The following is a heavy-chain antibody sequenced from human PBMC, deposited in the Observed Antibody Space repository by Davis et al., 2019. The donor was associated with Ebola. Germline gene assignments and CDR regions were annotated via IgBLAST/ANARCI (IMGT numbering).Heavy chain of an antibody. Sequence: MPSETLSLTCAVSGDSISSSWIRQPPGKGLEWIGYISYSGNTYYNPSLKSRVTISVDTSKNQFSLRLSSVTAADTAVYYCARHPAAMAKTHFDYWGQGTLVTVSS. CDR3: ARHPAAMAKTHFDY. CDR2: ISYSGNT. D-gene: IGHD5-18*01. J-gene: IGHJ4*02. CDR1: GDSISS. V-gene: IGHV4-59*08.